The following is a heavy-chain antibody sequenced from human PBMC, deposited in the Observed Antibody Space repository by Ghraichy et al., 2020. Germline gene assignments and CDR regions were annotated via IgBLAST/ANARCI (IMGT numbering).Heavy chain of an antibody. CDR2: ISGSGGST. CDR3: APRPTAFYCSSTSCYG. J-gene: IGHJ4*02. Sequence: GGSLRLSCAASGFTFSSYAMSWVRQAPGKGLEWVSAISGSGGSTYYADSVKGRFTISRDNSKNTLYLQMNSLRAEDTAVYYCAPRPTAFYCSSTSCYGWGQGTLVTVSS. CDR1: GFTFSSYA. D-gene: IGHD2-2*01. V-gene: IGHV3-23*01.